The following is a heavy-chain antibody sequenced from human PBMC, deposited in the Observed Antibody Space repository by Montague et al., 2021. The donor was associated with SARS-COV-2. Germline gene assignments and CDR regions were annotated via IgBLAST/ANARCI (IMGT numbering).Heavy chain of an antibody. CDR2: ISRSSSYI. CDR3: ARDPLDYGLWSSGSYDNAYYYFYGLDV. J-gene: IGHJ6*02. D-gene: IGHD3-10*01. Sequence: SLRLSCAASGFTFSSYYMTWVRQAPGKGLEWVSSISRSSSYIYYADSVKGRFTISRDNAKNSLYLQLNSLRAEDTAVYYCARDPLDYGLWSSGSYDNAYYYFYGLDVWGPGTTVTVPS. V-gene: IGHV3-21*01. CDR1: GFTFSSYY.